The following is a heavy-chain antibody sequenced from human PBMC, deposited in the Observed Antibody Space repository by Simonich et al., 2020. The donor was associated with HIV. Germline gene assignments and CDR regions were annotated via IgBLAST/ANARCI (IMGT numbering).Heavy chain of an antibody. CDR3: ARDYWATGTTFDY. D-gene: IGHD1-1*01. Sequence: QVQLVQSGAEVKKPGASVKVSCKASGYTFTGDYMHWVRQAPGQGLEWMGRINPTRGGTSYAQKFQGRVTMTRDTSISTAYMELSRLRSDDTAVYYCARDYWATGTTFDYWGQGTLVTVSS. V-gene: IGHV1-2*06. J-gene: IGHJ4*02. CDR2: INPTRGGT. CDR1: GYTFTGDY.